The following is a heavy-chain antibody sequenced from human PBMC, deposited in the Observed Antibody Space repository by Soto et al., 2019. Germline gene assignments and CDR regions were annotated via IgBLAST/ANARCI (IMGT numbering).Heavy chain of an antibody. D-gene: IGHD3-22*01. CDR2: IKHDGNEK. CDR3: VRATLSWGHYYFRGLDV. J-gene: IGHJ6*02. CDR1: GFMFGTYW. Sequence: GGSLRLSCAATGFMFGTYWMSWVRQAPGKGLEWVANIKHDGNEKYYADSVKGRFTVSRDNVKNFLHLQMSSLRGDDTGVYFCVRATLSWGHYYFRGLDVWGQGTTVTVSS. V-gene: IGHV3-7*01.